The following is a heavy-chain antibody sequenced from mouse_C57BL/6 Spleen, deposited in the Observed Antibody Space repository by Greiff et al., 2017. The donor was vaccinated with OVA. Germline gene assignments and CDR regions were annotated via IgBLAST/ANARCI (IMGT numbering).Heavy chain of an antibody. D-gene: IGHD4-1*01. J-gene: IGHJ1*03. CDR1: GYAFSSSW. CDR2: IYPGDGDT. Sequence: VQLQQSGPELVKPGASVKISCKASGYAFSSSWMNWVKQRPGKGLEWIGRIYPGDGDTNYNGKFKGKATLTADKSSSTAYMQRSSLTSEDSAVYFCAPNWDVWYFDVWGTGTTVTVSS. V-gene: IGHV1-82*01. CDR3: APNWDVWYFDV.